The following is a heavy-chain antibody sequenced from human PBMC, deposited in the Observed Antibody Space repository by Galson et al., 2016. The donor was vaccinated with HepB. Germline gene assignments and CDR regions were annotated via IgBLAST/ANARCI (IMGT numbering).Heavy chain of an antibody. J-gene: IGHJ4*02. CDR1: GLTFSGSA. Sequence: SLRLSCAASGLTFSGSAMHWVRQASGKGLEWVGRITSKAYNYATAYGASVRGRFTISRDDSKNTAYLQMNSLKTEDTAVYYCTKWDVYRASYDYWGQGTLVTVSS. CDR2: ITSKAYNYAT. CDR3: TKWDVYRASYDY. D-gene: IGHD3-16*01. V-gene: IGHV3-73*01.